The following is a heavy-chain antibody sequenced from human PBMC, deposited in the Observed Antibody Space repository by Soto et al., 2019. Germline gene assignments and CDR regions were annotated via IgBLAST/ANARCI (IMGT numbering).Heavy chain of an antibody. J-gene: IGHJ6*02. CDR1: GGSISSYY. Sequence: SETLSLTCTVSGGSISSYYWSWIRQPPGKGLEWIGYIYYSGSTNYNPSLKSRVTISVDTSKNQFSLKLSSVTAADTAVYYCARDGLGASHLRYFDYGDERHYYGMDVWGQGTTVTVSS. CDR2: IYYSGST. D-gene: IGHD4-17*01. CDR3: ARDGLGASHLRYFDYGDERHYYGMDV. V-gene: IGHV4-59*01.